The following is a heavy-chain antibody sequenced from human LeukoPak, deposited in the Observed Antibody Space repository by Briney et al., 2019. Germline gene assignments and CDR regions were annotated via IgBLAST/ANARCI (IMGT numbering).Heavy chain of an antibody. CDR2: MNPNSGNT. CDR1: GYTFTGYY. D-gene: IGHD3-9*01. CDR3: ARGDYDILTGYHYMDV. J-gene: IGHJ6*03. Sequence: ASVKVSCKASGYTFTGYYMHWVRQATGQGLEWMGWMNPNSGNTGYAQKFQGRVTMTRNTSISTAYMELSSLRSEDTAVYYCARGDYDILTGYHYMDVWGKGTTVTISS. V-gene: IGHV1-8*02.